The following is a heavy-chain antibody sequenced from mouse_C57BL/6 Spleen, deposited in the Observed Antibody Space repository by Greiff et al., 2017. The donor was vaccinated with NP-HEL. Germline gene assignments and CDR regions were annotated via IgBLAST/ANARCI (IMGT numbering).Heavy chain of an antibody. CDR1: GFNIKNTY. Sequence: VQLKESVAELVRPGASVKLSCTASGFNIKNTYMHRVKQRPEQGLEWIGRIDPANGNTKYAPKFQGKATITADTSSNTAYLQLSSLTSEDTAIYYCARFPYGYGYYAMDYWGQGTSVTVSS. CDR3: ARFPYGYGYYAMDY. CDR2: IDPANGNT. V-gene: IGHV14-3*01. D-gene: IGHD2-2*01. J-gene: IGHJ4*01.